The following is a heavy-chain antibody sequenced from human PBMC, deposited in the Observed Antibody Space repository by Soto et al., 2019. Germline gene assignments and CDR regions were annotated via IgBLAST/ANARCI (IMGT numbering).Heavy chain of an antibody. Sequence: QVQLVQSGAEVKKPGSSVKVSCKASGGTFSSYAISWVRQAPGQGLEWMGEIIPMFGTANYAQNFQGRVTIPADESTSKAYMELSSLRSEDTAVYYCARDRGPSSGYYPYWFDPWGQGTLVTVSS. CDR1: GGTFSSYA. V-gene: IGHV1-69*12. D-gene: IGHD3-22*01. J-gene: IGHJ5*02. CDR2: IIPMFGTA. CDR3: ARDRGPSSGYYPYWFDP.